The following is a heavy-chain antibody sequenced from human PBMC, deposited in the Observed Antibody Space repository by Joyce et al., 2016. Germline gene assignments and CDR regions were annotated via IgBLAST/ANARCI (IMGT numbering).Heavy chain of an antibody. Sequence: QVQLVESGGGVVQPGRSLRLSCAESGFTFSDYGMYWVRQAPSKGLEWVSIIWYDGSNKHYAESVKGRFTSSRDNSKNTLYLQMNSLRAEDTAVYYCARLLNWNFPLDYWGQGSLVTVSS. J-gene: IGHJ4*02. CDR2: IWYDGSNK. V-gene: IGHV3-33*01. CDR1: GFTFSDYG. CDR3: ARLLNWNFPLDY. D-gene: IGHD1-7*01.